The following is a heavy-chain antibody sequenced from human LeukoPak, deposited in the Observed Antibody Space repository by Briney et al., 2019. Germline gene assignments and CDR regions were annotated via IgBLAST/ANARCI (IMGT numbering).Heavy chain of an antibody. CDR2: INNDGTAT. J-gene: IGHJ4*02. CDR3: ATVSEY. V-gene: IGHV3-74*01. CDR1: GFTFNYFW. Sequence: GGSLRLSCAASGFTFNYFWMHWVRQVPGKGPVWVSGINNDGTATYYADSVKGRFIISRDNAKNTVYLQMNGLRAEDTSVYFCATVSEYWGQGTLVTVSS.